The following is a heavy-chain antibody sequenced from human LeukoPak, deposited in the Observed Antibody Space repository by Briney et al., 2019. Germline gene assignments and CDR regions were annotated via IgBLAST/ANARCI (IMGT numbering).Heavy chain of an antibody. CDR1: GFTFDDYG. D-gene: IGHD6-13*01. CDR3: ARDFDVAAAGNFDY. J-gene: IGHJ4*02. Sequence: GGSLRLPCAASGFTFDDYGMSWVRQAPGKGLEWVSGINWNGGSTGYADSVKGRFTISRDNAKNSLYLQMNSLRAEDTALYYCARDFDVAAAGNFDYWGQGTLVTVSS. V-gene: IGHV3-20*04. CDR2: INWNGGST.